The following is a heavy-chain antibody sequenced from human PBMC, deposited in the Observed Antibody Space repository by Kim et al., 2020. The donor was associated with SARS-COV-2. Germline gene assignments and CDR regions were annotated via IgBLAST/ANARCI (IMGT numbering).Heavy chain of an antibody. CDR1: VGSISSYY. Sequence: SETLSLTCTVSVGSISSYYWSWIRQPPGKGLEWIGYIYYSGSTNYNPSLKTRVTISVDTSKNQFSLKLSSVTAADTAVYYCARDQGYDSSGYFDYWGQGTLVTVSS. CDR3: ARDQGYDSSGYFDY. CDR2: IYYSGST. J-gene: IGHJ4*02. V-gene: IGHV4-59*01. D-gene: IGHD3-22*01.